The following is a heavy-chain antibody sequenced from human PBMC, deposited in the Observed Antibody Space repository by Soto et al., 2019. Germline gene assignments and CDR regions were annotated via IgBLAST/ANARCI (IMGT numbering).Heavy chain of an antibody. V-gene: IGHV3-23*01. J-gene: IGHJ4*02. Sequence: GGSLRLSCAASGITFSNYGMSWVRQAPGKGLEWVSSISTIVGYTYYADSVRGRFTISRDNSKDTLYLQMNSLRAEDTAVFYCANIWPEVGLMSGGQGILVTVS. D-gene: IGHD3-10*01. CDR3: ANIWPEVGLMS. CDR2: ISTIVGYT. CDR1: GITFSNYG.